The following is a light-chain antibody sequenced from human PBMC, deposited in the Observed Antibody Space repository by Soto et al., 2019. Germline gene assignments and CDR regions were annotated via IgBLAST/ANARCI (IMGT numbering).Light chain of an antibody. CDR1: QDIRHS. J-gene: IGKJ5*01. Sequence: DIQMTQSPSSLSASVGDRVTITCQATQDIRHSLNWYQQKPGKAPKLLIYDASNLETGVPLRFSGSGSGTNFIFTISSLQPEDIATYYCQQYDNLPAITCGQGTRLEIK. V-gene: IGKV1-33*01. CDR3: QQYDNLPAIT. CDR2: DAS.